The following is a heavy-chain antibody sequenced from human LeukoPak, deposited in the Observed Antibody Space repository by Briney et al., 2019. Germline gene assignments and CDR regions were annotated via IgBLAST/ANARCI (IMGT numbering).Heavy chain of an antibody. V-gene: IGHV1-18*01. CDR3: ARATQLLGRGGWFDP. CDR1: AYTFTSYG. D-gene: IGHD2-2*01. J-gene: IGHJ5*02. Sequence: ASVTVSCKASAYTFTSYGISWVRQAHGQGLEWLGWISAYNGNTNYAQKLQGRVTMTTDTSTSTAYMELRSLRSDDTAVYYCARATQLLGRGGWFDPWGQGTLVTVSS. CDR2: ISAYNGNT.